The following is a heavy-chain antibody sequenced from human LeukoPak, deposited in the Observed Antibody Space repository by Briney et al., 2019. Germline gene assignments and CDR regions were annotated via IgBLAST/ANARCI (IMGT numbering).Heavy chain of an antibody. Sequence: GGSLRLSCAASGFTFRNYWMSWVHQAPGKGLEWVAHIKLDGSDKYYVDSVKGRFTISRDNAKNSVYLQMNSLRAEDTAVYYCARVGQWLPDYWGQGTLVTVSS. J-gene: IGHJ4*02. V-gene: IGHV3-7*01. CDR3: ARVGQWLPDY. D-gene: IGHD6-19*01. CDR2: IKLDGSDK. CDR1: GFTFRNYW.